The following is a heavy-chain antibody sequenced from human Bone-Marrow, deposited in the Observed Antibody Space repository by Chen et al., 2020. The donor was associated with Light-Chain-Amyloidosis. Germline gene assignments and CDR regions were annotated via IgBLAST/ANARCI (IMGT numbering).Heavy chain of an antibody. D-gene: IGHD3-3*01. J-gene: IGHJ5*02. V-gene: IGHV1-69*01. CDR2: IIPMFGRA. CDR1: GGTVNSYG. CDR3: ARDETPIFGVVTYNWFDP. Sequence: QVQLVQSGAEVKKPGSSVKVSCRASGGTVNSYGVSWIRQAPGQGLEWMGWIIPMFGRAHYAQKFQGRVTMTADESTNTAYMELSRLGSEDTAVYYCARDETPIFGVVTYNWFDPWGQGTLVTVSS.